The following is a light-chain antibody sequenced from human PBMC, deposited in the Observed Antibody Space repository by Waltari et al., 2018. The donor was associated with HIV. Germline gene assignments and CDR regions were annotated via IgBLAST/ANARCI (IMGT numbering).Light chain of an antibody. CDR3: AAWDYSLNVWV. CDR2: SND. J-gene: IGLJ3*02. CDR1: SSYIGRTT. Sequence: QSVLTQPPSASGTPEQMVTISCSGGSSYIGRTTVDWYQQLPGTAPKLLIYSNDQRPSGIPDRFSGSKSGTSASLAISGLQSEDEADYYCAAWDYSLNVWVFGGGTKLTVL. V-gene: IGLV1-44*01.